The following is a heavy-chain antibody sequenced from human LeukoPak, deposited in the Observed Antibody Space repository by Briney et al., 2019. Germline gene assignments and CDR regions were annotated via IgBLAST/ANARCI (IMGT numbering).Heavy chain of an antibody. CDR2: ISGSGGGT. CDR1: GFAFSRFA. V-gene: IGHV3-23*01. CDR3: ANGDKKRITMVRGVMQPFDY. Sequence: GGSLRLSCAASGFAFSRFAMGWVRQAPGKGLEWVSAISGSGGGTYYADSVKGRFTISRDNSKNTLHLQMNSLRAEDTAVYYCANGDKKRITMVRGVMQPFDYWGQGTLVTVSS. D-gene: IGHD3-10*01. J-gene: IGHJ4*02.